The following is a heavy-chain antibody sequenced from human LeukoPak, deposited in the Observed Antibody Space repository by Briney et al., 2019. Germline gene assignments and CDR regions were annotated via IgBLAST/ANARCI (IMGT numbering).Heavy chain of an antibody. V-gene: IGHV4-39*07. CDR1: GGSISSSNSY. J-gene: IGHJ6*03. Sequence: PSETLSLTCTVSGGSISSSNSYWGWIRQSPGKGLEWIGSIYYTGTTYYNPSLKSRVTISVDTSKNQFSLKLSSVTAADTAVYYCARVSSYYYYYMDVWGKGTTVTVSS. CDR3: ARVSSYYYYYMDV. CDR2: IYYTGTT.